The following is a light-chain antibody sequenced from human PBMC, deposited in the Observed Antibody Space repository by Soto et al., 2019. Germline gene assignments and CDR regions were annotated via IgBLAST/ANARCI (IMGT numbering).Light chain of an antibody. J-gene: IGLJ1*01. CDR3: NSYTSSSTYS. CDR2: EVS. Sequence: QSALTQPASVSGSPGQSITISCTGTSSDVDGYNYVSWYQQHPGKAPKLMIYEVSNRPSGVSNRFSGSKSGNTASLTISGLQAEDEADYYCNSYTSSSTYSFGTGTKVTVL. CDR1: SSDVDGYNY. V-gene: IGLV2-14*01.